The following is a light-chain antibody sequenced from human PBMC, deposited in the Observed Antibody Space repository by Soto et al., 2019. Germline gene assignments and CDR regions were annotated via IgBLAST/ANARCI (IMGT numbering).Light chain of an antibody. CDR3: LQALQPPPT. CDR1: QSLLHSNGNNY. J-gene: IGKJ5*01. Sequence: DIVMTQPPLSLPVTPGEPASISCRSSQSLLHSNGNNYLNWYLQKPGQSPQLLIYYASTRASGDXDXCIGTGSGTYFTLKISRVEAEDVGVYYCLQALQPPPTFGQGTRLEMK. V-gene: IGKV2-28*01. CDR2: YAS.